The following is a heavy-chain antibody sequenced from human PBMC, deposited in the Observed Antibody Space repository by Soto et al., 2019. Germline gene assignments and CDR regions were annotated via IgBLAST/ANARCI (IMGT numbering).Heavy chain of an antibody. D-gene: IGHD4-4*01. Sequence: EVQLVESGGGLVQPGGSLKLSCAASGFTFSGSAMHWVRQASGKGLEWVGRIRSKANSYATAYAASVKGRFTISRDDSKNTAYMQMNSLNTEDTAVYYCTGLGLTDSNDYYYYYVMDVLVQGTTVTVSS. CDR1: GFTFSGSA. CDR3: TGLGLTDSNDYYYYYVMDV. V-gene: IGHV3-73*02. J-gene: IGHJ6*02. CDR2: IRSKANSYAT.